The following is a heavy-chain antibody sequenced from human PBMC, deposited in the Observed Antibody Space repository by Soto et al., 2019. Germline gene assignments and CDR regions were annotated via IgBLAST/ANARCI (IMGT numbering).Heavy chain of an antibody. CDR1: GGTLSSYP. V-gene: IGHV1-69*02. J-gene: IGHJ4*02. D-gene: IGHD6-25*01. CDR3: ASGVASPEAAGYYFQS. Sequence: QVQLVQSGAEVRKPESSVKVSCRASGGTLSSYPISWVRQAPGQGLEWMGRIVPILRIANYAPKFQGRVTSTADTSTNTASRKRSSLTSRDTAVYYRASGVASPEAAGYYFQSWGQGTLVSVSP. CDR2: IVPILRIA.